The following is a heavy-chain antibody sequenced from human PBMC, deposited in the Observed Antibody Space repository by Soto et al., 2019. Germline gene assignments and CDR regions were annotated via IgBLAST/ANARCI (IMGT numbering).Heavy chain of an antibody. J-gene: IGHJ4*02. D-gene: IGHD1-26*01. CDR3: ARGLGANDGYYVDY. V-gene: IGHV4-38-2*01. CDR1: GYSINSGYY. CDR2: IHHRGST. Sequence: SETLSLTCAISGYSINSGYYWGWIRQPPGKGLEWLGSIHHRGSTYYNPSLKSRVTISLDTSKNQFSLRLTSVTAADTAVFYCARGLGANDGYYVDYWGQGALVTVS.